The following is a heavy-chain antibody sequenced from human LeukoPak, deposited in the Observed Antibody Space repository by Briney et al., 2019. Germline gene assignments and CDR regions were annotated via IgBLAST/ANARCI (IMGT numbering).Heavy chain of an antibody. CDR1: GFTFSSYV. D-gene: IGHD3-10*01. V-gene: IGHV3-30*03. J-gene: IGHJ4*02. CDR3: ARARVMYYYGAGSPDY. CDR2: ISHDGSNK. Sequence: GGSLRLSCAASGFTFSSYVMHWVRQAPGKGLEWVAIISHDGSNKYYVDSVKGRFTISRDNSKNTLYLQMNSLRAEDTAVYYCARARVMYYYGAGSPDYWGQGTLVTVSS.